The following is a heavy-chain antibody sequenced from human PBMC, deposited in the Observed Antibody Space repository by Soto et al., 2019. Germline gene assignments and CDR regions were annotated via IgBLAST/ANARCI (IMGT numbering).Heavy chain of an antibody. CDR2: MHTGGNEK. CDR1: GFTFSYYG. CDR3: ARDEDTTGHYSHFDL. J-gene: IGHJ4*02. V-gene: IGHV3-33*08. D-gene: IGHD3-9*01. Sequence: QVQLVESGGGVVQPGGSLRLSCAASGFTFSYYGFHWVRQAPGKGLEWVAVMHTGGNEKYYVDSVKGRFTVSRDDSRNMVYLEMSGLRAEDTAEYCCARDEDTTGHYSHFDLWGRGALVAVS.